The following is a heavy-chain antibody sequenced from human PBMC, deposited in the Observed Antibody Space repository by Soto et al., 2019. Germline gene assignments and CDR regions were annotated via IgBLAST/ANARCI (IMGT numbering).Heavy chain of an antibody. J-gene: IGHJ6*02. CDR1: GGTFSSYA. Sequence: ASVKVSCKASGGTFSSYAISWVRQAPGQGLEWMGGIIPIFGTANYAQKFQGRVTITADESTSTAYMELSSLRSEDTAVYYCARDYSTGLGATTSYYYYGMDGWGQGTTVTVSS. CDR2: IIPIFGTA. V-gene: IGHV1-69*13. D-gene: IGHD1-26*01. CDR3: ARDYSTGLGATTSYYYYGMDG.